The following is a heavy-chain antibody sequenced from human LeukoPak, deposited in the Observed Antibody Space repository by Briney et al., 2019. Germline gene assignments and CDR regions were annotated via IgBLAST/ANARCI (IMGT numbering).Heavy chain of an antibody. Sequence: PSETLSLTCNLSGGSISNYYWTWIRQPAGRGLKCIGRIYSSGITTYNPSLKSRVAMSVDTSRNQFSLKLSSVTAADTAVYYCARVSPIAVAGSSYYYAIDVWGQGTTVTVSS. D-gene: IGHD6-19*01. CDR3: ARVSPIAVAGSSYYYAIDV. CDR2: IYSSGIT. CDR1: GGSISNYY. V-gene: IGHV4-4*07. J-gene: IGHJ6*02.